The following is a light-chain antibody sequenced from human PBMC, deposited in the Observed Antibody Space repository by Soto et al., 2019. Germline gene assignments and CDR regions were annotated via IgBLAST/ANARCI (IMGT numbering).Light chain of an antibody. CDR1: NSDVGAYNY. V-gene: IGLV2-14*01. CDR3: SSYTTSSTRV. Sequence: QSVLTQPASVSGSPGQSITISCTGTNSDVGAYNYVSWYQHHPGKAPKLMIYDVSNRPSGISNRFSGSKSGNTASLTISGLQAEDEADYYCSSYTTSSTRVLGTGTKVTVL. J-gene: IGLJ1*01. CDR2: DVS.